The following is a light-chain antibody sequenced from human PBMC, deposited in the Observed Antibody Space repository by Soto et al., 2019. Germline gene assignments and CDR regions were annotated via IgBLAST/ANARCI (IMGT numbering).Light chain of an antibody. CDR3: AKWDDSLRVYV. V-gene: IGLV1-47*01. CDR2: RND. CDR1: NSRSGSNY. J-gene: IGLJ1*01. Sequence: QSVLPQPPSASGTPGQRVTISCSTTNSRSGSNYVYWYQQLKGAAPKHLIYRNDQRPSGVPDRFSASKSGTSASLAISGLRSEDEADYFCAKWDDSLRVYVFGSGTKLTVL.